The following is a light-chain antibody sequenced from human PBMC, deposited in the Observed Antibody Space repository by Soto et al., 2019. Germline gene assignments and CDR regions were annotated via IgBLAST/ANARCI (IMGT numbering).Light chain of an antibody. V-gene: IGKV1-39*01. CDR2: DAT. CDR1: QDTSNY. CDR3: QQSYVTPRT. J-gene: IGKJ1*01. Sequence: DIQMIPSPSSLSASVGDRVTITCRASQDTSNYLNWYQHRLGRVPKLLIYDATRLQSGVSSRFSGSGSGTDFTLTISSLQPEDFATYYCQQSYVTPRTFGPGTRVDIK.